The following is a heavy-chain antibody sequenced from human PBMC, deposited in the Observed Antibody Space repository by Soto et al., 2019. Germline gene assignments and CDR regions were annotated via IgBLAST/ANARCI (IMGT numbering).Heavy chain of an antibody. CDR2: IYPGDSDT. Sequence: SLKISGERSVGSFTSYWIGSVRQMPGKGLEWMGIIYPGDSDTRYSPSFQGQVTISADKSISTAYLQWSSLKASDTAMYYCARVGQGGMDVWGQGTTVTVSS. CDR1: VGSFTSYW. CDR3: ARVGQGGMDV. D-gene: IGHD1-26*01. V-gene: IGHV5-51*01. J-gene: IGHJ6*02.